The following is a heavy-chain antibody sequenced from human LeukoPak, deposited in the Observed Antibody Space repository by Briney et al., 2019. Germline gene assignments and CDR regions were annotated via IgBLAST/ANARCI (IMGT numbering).Heavy chain of an antibody. D-gene: IGHD1-26*01. Sequence: GGSLRLSCAASGFTFSNYWMSWVRQAPGKGLEWVANIKQDGSEKYYVDSVKGRFTISRDNAKNSLYLQMNSLRAEDTAVYYCARDGWELAFDPWGQGTLVTVSS. V-gene: IGHV3-7*01. CDR2: IKQDGSEK. CDR3: ARDGWELAFDP. J-gene: IGHJ5*02. CDR1: GFTFSNYW.